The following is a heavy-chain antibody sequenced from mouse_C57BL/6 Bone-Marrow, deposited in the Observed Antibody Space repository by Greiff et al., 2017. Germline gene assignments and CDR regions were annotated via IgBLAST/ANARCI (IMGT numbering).Heavy chain of an antibody. J-gene: IGHJ3*01. Sequence: VKLMESGPGLVAPSQSLSITCTVSGFSLTSYAISWVRQPPGKGLEWLGVIWTGGGTNYTSALKSRLSLSKDNSKSQVFLKMNSLQTDDTARYYCARNDDYDAIFAYWGQGTLVTVSA. CDR3: ARNDDYDAIFAY. CDR1: GFSLTSYA. D-gene: IGHD2-4*01. CDR2: IWTGGGT. V-gene: IGHV2-9-1*01.